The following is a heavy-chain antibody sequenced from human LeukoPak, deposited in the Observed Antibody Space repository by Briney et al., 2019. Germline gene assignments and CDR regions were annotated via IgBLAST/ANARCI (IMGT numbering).Heavy chain of an antibody. J-gene: IGHJ4*02. CDR3: AKDSPVATR. CDR1: GFTFSSYG. Sequence: PGGSLRLSCAASGFTFSSYGMSWVRQAPGRGLEWVSSITDSGDGTYYADSVKGRFTISRDDSKNTLYLQMNSLRAEDTAVYYCAKDSPVATRWGQGTLVTVSS. CDR2: ITDSGDGT. V-gene: IGHV3-23*01. D-gene: IGHD1-26*01.